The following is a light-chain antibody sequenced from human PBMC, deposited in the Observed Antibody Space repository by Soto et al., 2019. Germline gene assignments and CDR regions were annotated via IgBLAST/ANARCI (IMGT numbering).Light chain of an antibody. V-gene: IGKV1-5*03. CDR2: KAS. J-gene: IGKJ1*01. CDR1: QTIGDW. Sequence: DIPMTQSPSTLPASVGDRVTITCRASQTIGDWLAWYQQKPGKVPKLLIYKASTVEGGVPSRFSGSGSGTEFTLTISSLQPDDFATYYCQQSHFYWTFGQGTKVEIK. CDR3: QQSHFYWT.